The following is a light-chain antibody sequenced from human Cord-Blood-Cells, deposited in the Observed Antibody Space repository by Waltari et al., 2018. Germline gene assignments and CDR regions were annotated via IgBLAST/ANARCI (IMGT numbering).Light chain of an antibody. CDR1: RSYLGGYNL. CDR2: EVS. Sequence: QSALTPPPPASGSPGQSVTISRTGTRSYLGGYNLVSWYQQHPGKAPKLMIYEVSKRPSGVPDRFSGSKSGNTASLTVSGLQAEDEADYYCSSYAGSNNYVFGTGTKVTVL. J-gene: IGLJ1*01. CDR3: SSYAGSNNYV. V-gene: IGLV2-8*01.